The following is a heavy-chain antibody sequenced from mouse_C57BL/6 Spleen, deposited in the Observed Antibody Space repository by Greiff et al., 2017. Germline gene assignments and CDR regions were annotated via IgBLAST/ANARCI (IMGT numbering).Heavy chain of an antibody. Sequence: VQLQESGAELVRPGASVTLSCKASGYTFTDYEMHWVKQTPVHGLEWIGAIDPETGGTAYNQKFKGKAILTADKSSSTAYMELRSLTSEDSAVYYCTRGPPSGYFDVWGTGTTVTVSS. CDR2: IDPETGGT. CDR3: TRGPPSGYFDV. J-gene: IGHJ1*03. CDR1: GYTFTDYE. V-gene: IGHV1-15*01.